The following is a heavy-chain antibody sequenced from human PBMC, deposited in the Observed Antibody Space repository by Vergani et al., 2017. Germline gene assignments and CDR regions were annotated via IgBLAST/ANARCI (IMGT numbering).Heavy chain of an antibody. D-gene: IGHD3-9*01. CDR3: TTELRYVNYYYYGMDV. Sequence: EVQLVESGGGLVKPGGSLRLSCAASGFTFSNAWMSWVRQAPGKGLEWVGRIKSKTDGGTTDYAAPVKGRFTISRDDSKNTLYLQMNSLKTEDTSVYYCTTELRYVNYYYYGMDVWGQGTTVTVSS. J-gene: IGHJ6*02. CDR1: GFTFSNAW. CDR2: IKSKTDGGTT. V-gene: IGHV3-15*01.